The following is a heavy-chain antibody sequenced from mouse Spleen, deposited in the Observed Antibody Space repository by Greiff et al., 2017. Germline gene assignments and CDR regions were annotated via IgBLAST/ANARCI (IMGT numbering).Heavy chain of an antibody. CDR1: GFTFSDYY. CDR3: AREGWLRHFDY. J-gene: IGHJ2*01. V-gene: IGHV5-16*01. Sequence: EVMLVESEGGLVQPGSSMKLSCTASGFTFSDYYMAWVRQVPEKGLEWVANINYDGSSTYYLDSLKSRFIISRDNAKNILYLQMSSLKSEDTATYYCAREGWLRHFDYWGQGTTLTVSS. D-gene: IGHD2-2*01. CDR2: INYDGSST.